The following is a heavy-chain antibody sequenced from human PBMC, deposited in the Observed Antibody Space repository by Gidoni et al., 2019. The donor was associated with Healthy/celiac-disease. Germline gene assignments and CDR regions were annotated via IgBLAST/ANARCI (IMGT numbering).Heavy chain of an antibody. CDR2: IYSGGST. Sequence: EVQLVETGGGLIQPGGSLRLSCAASGFTVSSNYMSWVRQAPGKGLEWVSVIYSGGSTYYADSVKGRFTISRDNSKNTLYLQMNSLRAEDTAVYYCARGVVVAADYYFDYWGQGTLVTVSS. CDR3: ARGVVVAADYYFDY. V-gene: IGHV3-53*02. D-gene: IGHD2-15*01. CDR1: GFTVSSNY. J-gene: IGHJ4*02.